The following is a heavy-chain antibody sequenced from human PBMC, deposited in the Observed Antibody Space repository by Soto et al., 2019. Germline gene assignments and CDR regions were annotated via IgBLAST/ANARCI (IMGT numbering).Heavy chain of an antibody. J-gene: IGHJ4*02. CDR3: ARVTFYYDSSGYSLYFDD. Sequence: PGGSLRLSCAASGFTFSSYSMNWVRQAPGKGLEWVSYISSSSSTIYYADSVKGRFTISRDNAKNSLYLQMNSLRDEDTAVYYCARVTFYYDSSGYSLYFDDWGQGTLVTVSS. CDR2: ISSSSSTI. D-gene: IGHD3-22*01. CDR1: GFTFSSYS. V-gene: IGHV3-48*02.